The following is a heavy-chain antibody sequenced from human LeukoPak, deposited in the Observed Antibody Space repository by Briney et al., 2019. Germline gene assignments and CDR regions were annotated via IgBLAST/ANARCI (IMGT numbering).Heavy chain of an antibody. J-gene: IGHJ4*02. CDR3: ARIDYGDSY. D-gene: IGHD4-17*01. CDR2: IHRGGST. V-gene: IGHV3-66*01. CDR1: GFTVSSSY. Sequence: GGSLRLSCAASGFTVSSSYMSWVRQAPGKGLEWVSVIHRGGSTYYADSVKGRFTISRDNSKNTLYLQMNSVRAEDTAVYYCARIDYGDSYWGQGTLVTVSS.